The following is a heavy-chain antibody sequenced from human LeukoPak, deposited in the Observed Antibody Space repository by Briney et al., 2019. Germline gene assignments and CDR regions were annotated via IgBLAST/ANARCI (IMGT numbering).Heavy chain of an antibody. CDR3: ARHATPLYSWFDP. D-gene: IGHD2-15*01. Sequence: PSETLSLTCTVSGGSISSYYWSWIRQPPGKGLEWIGYIYTSGSTNYNPSLKSRVTISVDTSKNQFPLKLSSVTAADTAVYYCARHATPLYSWFDPWGQGTLVTVSS. J-gene: IGHJ5*02. CDR2: IYTSGST. CDR1: GGSISSYY. V-gene: IGHV4-4*09.